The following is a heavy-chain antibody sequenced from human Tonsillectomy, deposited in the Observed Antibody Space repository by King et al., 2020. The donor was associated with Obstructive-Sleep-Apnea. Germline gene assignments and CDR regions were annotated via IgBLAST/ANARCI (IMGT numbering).Heavy chain of an antibody. Sequence: VQLQESGPGLVKPSETLSLTCFVSGASISSYSWSWIRQPAGKGLEWIGLIYTSGNTNYSPSLKSRVTMSVDTSKNQFSLKLTSVTAADTAVYYCARGTAIVGATSRAFDIWSQGTMVTVSS. CDR2: IYTSGNT. D-gene: IGHD1-26*01. V-gene: IGHV4-4*07. CDR3: ARGTAIVGATSRAFDI. CDR1: GASISSYS. J-gene: IGHJ3*02.